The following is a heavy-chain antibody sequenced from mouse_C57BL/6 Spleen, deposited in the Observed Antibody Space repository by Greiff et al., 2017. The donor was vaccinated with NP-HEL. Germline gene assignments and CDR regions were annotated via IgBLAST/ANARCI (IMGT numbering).Heavy chain of an antibody. V-gene: IGHV5-6*01. CDR3: ARLREQNYFDY. Sequence: EVQLVESGGDLVKPGGSLKLSCAASGFTFSSYGMSWVRQTPDKRLEWVATISSGGSYTYYPDSVKGRFTISRDNAKNTLYLQMSSLKSEDTAMYYCARLREQNYFDYWGQGTTLTVSS. CDR2: ISSGGSYT. D-gene: IGHD1-1*01. J-gene: IGHJ2*01. CDR1: GFTFSSYG.